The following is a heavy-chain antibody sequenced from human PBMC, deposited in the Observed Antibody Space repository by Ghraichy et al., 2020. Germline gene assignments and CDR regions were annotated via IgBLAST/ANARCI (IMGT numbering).Heavy chain of an antibody. J-gene: IGHJ5*02. D-gene: IGHD3-10*01. CDR1: GYTFTGYY. Sequence: ASVKISCKASGYTFTGYYMHWVRQAPGQGLEWMGWINPNSGGTNYAQKFQGWVTMTRDTSISTAYMELSRLRSDDTAVYYCARETGIGWFDPWGQGTLVTVSS. CDR2: INPNSGGT. CDR3: ARETGIGWFDP. V-gene: IGHV1-2*04.